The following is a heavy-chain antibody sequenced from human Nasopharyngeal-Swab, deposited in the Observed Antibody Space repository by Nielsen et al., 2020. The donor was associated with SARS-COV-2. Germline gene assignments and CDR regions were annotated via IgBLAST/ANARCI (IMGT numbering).Heavy chain of an antibody. J-gene: IGHJ4*02. Sequence: VSQAPGKGLEWVSAISGSGGSTYYADSVKGRFTISRDNSKNTLYLQMNSLRAEDTAVYYCAKMAGRGYSYGDFEGYFDYWGQGTLVTVSS. V-gene: IGHV3-23*01. CDR2: ISGSGGST. CDR3: AKMAGRGYSYGDFEGYFDY. D-gene: IGHD5-18*01.